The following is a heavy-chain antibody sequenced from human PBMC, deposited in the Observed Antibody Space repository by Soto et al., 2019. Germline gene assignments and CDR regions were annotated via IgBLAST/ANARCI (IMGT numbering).Heavy chain of an antibody. CDR2: INAGNGNT. J-gene: IGHJ5*02. CDR1: GYTFTSYA. CDR3: ARDRIVGATTDWFDP. D-gene: IGHD1-26*01. Sequence: ASVKVSCKASGYTFTSYAMNWVRQAPGQRLEWMGWINAGNGNTKYSQKFQGRVTITRDTSASTAYMELSSLRSEDTAVYYCARDRIVGATTDWFDPWGQGTLVTVSS. V-gene: IGHV1-3*01.